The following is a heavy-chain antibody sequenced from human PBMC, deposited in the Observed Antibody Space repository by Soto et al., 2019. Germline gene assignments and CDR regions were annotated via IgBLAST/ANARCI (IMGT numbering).Heavy chain of an antibody. V-gene: IGHV4-4*02. CDR3: ASAGRGYWSGGSCCSGRYGMDV. CDR2: IYHGEST. Sequence: QVQLQESGPGLVKPSGTLSLTCAVSGGSISSSDWWSWVRQPPGRGLEWIGQIYHGESTNYNPSLESRVTISVDKSKNQFSLTLSSVTAADTAVYFCASAGRGYWSGGSCCSGRYGMDVWGQGTTVTVSS. D-gene: IGHD2-15*01. J-gene: IGHJ6*02. CDR1: GGSISSSDW.